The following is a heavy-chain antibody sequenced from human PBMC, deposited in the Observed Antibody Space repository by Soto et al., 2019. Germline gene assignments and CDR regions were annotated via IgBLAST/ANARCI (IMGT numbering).Heavy chain of an antibody. CDR3: AKDGGFDSDGSLYYYYYGMDV. Sequence: GESLRLSCAASGYTFNNYGMNWVRQAPCKGLEWVSIISNDGSNKYYIESVRGRCTIARDNSKNLLFLQMNSLRVEDTAVYFCAKDGGFDSDGSLYYYYYGMDVWGQGTTGTVS. J-gene: IGHJ6*02. V-gene: IGHV3-30*18. D-gene: IGHD2-15*01. CDR1: GYTFNNYG. CDR2: ISNDGSNK.